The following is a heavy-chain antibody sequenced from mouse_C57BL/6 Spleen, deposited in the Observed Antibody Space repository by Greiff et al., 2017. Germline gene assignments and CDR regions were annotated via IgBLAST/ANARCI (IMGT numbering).Heavy chain of an antibody. CDR3: ARPSSSGYYFDY. CDR2: ISSGSSTI. J-gene: IGHJ2*01. CDR1: GFTFSDYG. D-gene: IGHD1-1*01. V-gene: IGHV5-17*01. Sequence: DVMLVESGGGLVKPGGSLKLSCAASGFTFSDYGMHWVRQAPEKGLEWVAYISSGSSTIYYADTVKGRFTISRDNAKNTLFLQMTSLRSEDTAMYYCARPSSSGYYFDYWGQGTTLTVSS.